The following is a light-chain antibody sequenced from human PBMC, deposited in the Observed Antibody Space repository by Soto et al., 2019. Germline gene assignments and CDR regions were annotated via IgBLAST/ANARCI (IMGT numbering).Light chain of an antibody. V-gene: IGKV3-20*01. J-gene: IGKJ2*01. CDR1: QSVTSNY. Sequence: EIVLTQSPGTLSLSPGERATLSCRASQSVTSNYLAWYQQKPGQAPGLLIYGASSRATGIPDRFSGSGSGTDFTLTISRLEPEDFAVYYCQQYGSSPATFGHGTKLEIK. CDR2: GAS. CDR3: QQYGSSPAT.